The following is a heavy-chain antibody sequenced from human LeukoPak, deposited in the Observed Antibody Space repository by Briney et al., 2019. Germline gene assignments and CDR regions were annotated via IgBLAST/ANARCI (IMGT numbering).Heavy chain of an antibody. CDR2: IEGDGITT. J-gene: IGHJ4*02. D-gene: IGHD2-21*01. CDR3: AKDLHEIAADY. CDR1: GFTFSSFW. V-gene: IGHV3-74*01. Sequence: GGSLRLSCEASGFTFSSFWMHWVRQAPGKGLVWVARIEGDGITTNYADPAKGRFTVSRDNAKNTVYLQMNSLRAEDTAVYYCAKDLHEIAADYWGQGTLVTVAS.